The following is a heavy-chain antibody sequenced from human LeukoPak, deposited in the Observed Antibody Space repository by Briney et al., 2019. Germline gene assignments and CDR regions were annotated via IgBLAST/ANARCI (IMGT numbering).Heavy chain of an antibody. Sequence: KPGGSLRLSCAASGFTFSSYGMHWVRQAPGKGLEWVAVIWYDGSNKYYADSVKGRFTISRDNSKNTLYLQMNSLRAEDTAVYYCARDLGEQLVRDYYYGMDVWGQGTTVTVSS. V-gene: IGHV3-33*01. CDR1: GFTFSSYG. D-gene: IGHD6-13*01. CDR2: IWYDGSNK. CDR3: ARDLGEQLVRDYYYGMDV. J-gene: IGHJ6*02.